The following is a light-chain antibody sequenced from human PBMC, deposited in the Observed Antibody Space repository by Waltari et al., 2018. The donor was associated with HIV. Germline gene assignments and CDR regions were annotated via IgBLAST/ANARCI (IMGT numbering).Light chain of an antibody. CDR1: RCNIGINS. CDR3: AAWDDSLSGVI. Sequence: QSVLTQPPSASGTPGQSVTISSSGSRCNIGINSVYWYQQLPGTAPNLLIHRNKRRPSGVPDRFSGSKSGTSASLAISGLRSDDEGDYYCAAWDDSLSGVIFGGGTKLTVL. V-gene: IGLV1-47*01. J-gene: IGLJ2*01. CDR2: RNK.